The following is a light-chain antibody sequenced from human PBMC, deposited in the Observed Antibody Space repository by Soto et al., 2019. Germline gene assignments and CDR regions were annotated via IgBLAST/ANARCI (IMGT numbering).Light chain of an antibody. Sequence: EIVLTQSPGTLSLSPGERATLSCRASQSVSSSYLAWYQQRPGQAPRLLIYAASNTAPGIPDRFSGSGSGTDFTLTISRLEPEDFAVYYCQQRSNWPLVFGGGTKVEIK. CDR1: QSVSSSY. CDR2: AAS. J-gene: IGKJ4*01. CDR3: QQRSNWPLV. V-gene: IGKV3D-20*02.